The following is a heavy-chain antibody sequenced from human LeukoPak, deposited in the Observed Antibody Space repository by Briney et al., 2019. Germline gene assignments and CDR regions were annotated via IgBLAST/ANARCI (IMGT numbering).Heavy chain of an antibody. J-gene: IGHJ4*02. CDR1: VSTLTKRS. CDR3: ATGAMVYDY. D-gene: IGHD3-10*01. Sequence: GASVTVSFTWSVSTLTKRSIDWVRQAPGKGLEWMGSLSPRDGETSHAQKFQGRFNMTADTSTDTAYMEMSSLDSGDTAVYYCATGAMVYDYWGQGTLVIVSS. V-gene: IGHV1-24*01. CDR2: LSPRDGET.